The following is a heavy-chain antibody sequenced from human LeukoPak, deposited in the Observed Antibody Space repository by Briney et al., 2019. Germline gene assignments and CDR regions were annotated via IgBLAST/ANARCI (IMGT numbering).Heavy chain of an antibody. J-gene: IGHJ6*03. CDR1: GGSISSSSYY. CDR2: IYYSGST. Sequence: PSETLSLTCTVSGGSISSSSYYWGWIRQPPGMGLEWIGSIYYSGSTYYNPSLKSRVTISVDTSKNQFSLKLSSVTAADTAVYYCARHSYLLNWSGYYTDYYYMDVWGKGTTVTVSS. CDR3: ARHSYLLNWSGYYTDYYYMDV. D-gene: IGHD3-3*01. V-gene: IGHV4-39*01.